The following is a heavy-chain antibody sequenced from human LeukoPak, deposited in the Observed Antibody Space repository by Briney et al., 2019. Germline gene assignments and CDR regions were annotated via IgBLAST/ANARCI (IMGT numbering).Heavy chain of an antibody. CDR1: GFTFSDYN. V-gene: IGHV3-48*01. D-gene: IGHD1-20*01. CDR2: ISSGSVTI. CDR3: ARDRVNWNDGVDY. Sequence: GGSLRLSRAASGFTFSDYNMNWVRQAPGKGLEWVSYISSGSVTIYYADSVKGRFTISRDNAKNSLYLQMNSLRAEDTAVYYCARDRVNWNDGVDYWGQGTLVTVSS. J-gene: IGHJ4*02.